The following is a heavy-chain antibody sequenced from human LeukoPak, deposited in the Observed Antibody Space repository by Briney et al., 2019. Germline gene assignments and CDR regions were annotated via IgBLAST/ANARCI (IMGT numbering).Heavy chain of an antibody. D-gene: IGHD1-7*01. CDR3: ARVPNWNYAPDAFDI. CDR2: IKQDGSEK. V-gene: IGHV3-7*01. Sequence: PGGSLRLSCAASGFTFSSYRMSWVRQAPGKGLEGVANIKQDGSEKYYVDSVKGRFTISRDNAKNSLYLQMNSLRAEDTAVYYCARVPNWNYAPDAFDIWGQGTMVTVSS. J-gene: IGHJ3*02. CDR1: GFTFSSYR.